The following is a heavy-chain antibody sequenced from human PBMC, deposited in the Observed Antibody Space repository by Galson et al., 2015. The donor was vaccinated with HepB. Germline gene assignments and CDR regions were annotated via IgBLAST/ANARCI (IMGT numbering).Heavy chain of an antibody. CDR3: PKLGSLQSPDAFDI. V-gene: IGHV5-51*01. CDR1: GYIFTNYW. D-gene: IGHD2-15*01. CDR2: IYPGDSES. Sequence: QSGAEVKKPGESLKISCKGSGYIFTNYWIGWVRQMSGKGLEWMGIIYPGDSESRYSPSFQGQVTISADKSISIASLQWSSLKASDTAMYYCPKLGSLQSPDAFDIWGQGTMVTVSS. J-gene: IGHJ3*02.